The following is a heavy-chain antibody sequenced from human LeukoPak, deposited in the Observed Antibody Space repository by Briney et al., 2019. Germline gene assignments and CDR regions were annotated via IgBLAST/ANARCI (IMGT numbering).Heavy chain of an antibody. CDR1: GGSVTSHY. Sequence: SDTLSLTCNVSGGSVTSHYWNWIRRPPGKGLEWIGYLYHTGITKYNPSLKSRVSMSVDTSKNQFSLKLSSVTAADTAVYYCARHPLLHLYFDYWGQGTLVTVSS. CDR2: LYHTGIT. D-gene: IGHD5-24*01. CDR3: ARHPLLHLYFDY. J-gene: IGHJ4*02. V-gene: IGHV4-59*08.